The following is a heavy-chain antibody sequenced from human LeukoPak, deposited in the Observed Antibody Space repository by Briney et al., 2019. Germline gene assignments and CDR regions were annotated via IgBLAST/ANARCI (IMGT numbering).Heavy chain of an antibody. Sequence: GGSLRLSCAASGFTFSSYAMSWVRQAPGKGLEWVANIKQDGSEKYYVDSVKGRFTISRDNAKNSLYLQMNSLRAEDTAVYYCASSWRYGSGSYYYYYGMDVWGKGTTVTVSS. J-gene: IGHJ6*04. CDR1: GFTFSSYA. D-gene: IGHD3-10*01. V-gene: IGHV3-7*03. CDR2: IKQDGSEK. CDR3: ASSWRYGSGSYYYYYGMDV.